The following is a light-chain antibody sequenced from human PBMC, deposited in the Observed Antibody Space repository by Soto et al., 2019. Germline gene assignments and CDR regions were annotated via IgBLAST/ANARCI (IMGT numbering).Light chain of an antibody. Sequence: EIVMTQSPATLSVSPGERVTLSCRASQSVDYNLAWYQQKPGQAPRLLIYGVATRATGIPARFSGSASGTEFTLTISSLQSEDFATYYCQQRSRWPPTLGHGTKVDSK. J-gene: IGKJ1*01. CDR3: QQRSRWPPT. V-gene: IGKV3-15*01. CDR1: QSVDYN. CDR2: GVA.